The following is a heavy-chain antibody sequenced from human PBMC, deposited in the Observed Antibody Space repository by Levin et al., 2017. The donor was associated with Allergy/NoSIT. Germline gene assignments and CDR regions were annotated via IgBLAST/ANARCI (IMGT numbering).Heavy chain of an antibody. CDR3: ARREYCSTLRCRKTYTFFDP. V-gene: IGHV5-51*01. CDR1: ENSFTSFW. J-gene: IGHJ5*02. CDR2: IYPADSET. D-gene: IGHD2-2*01. Sequence: KVSCKGSENSFTSFWIDWVRQMPGKGLEWMGSIYPADSETKYSPSFQGQVILSADKSISTAYLQWSSLKASDTAMYDCARREYCSTLRCRKTYTFFDPWGQGTLVTVSS.